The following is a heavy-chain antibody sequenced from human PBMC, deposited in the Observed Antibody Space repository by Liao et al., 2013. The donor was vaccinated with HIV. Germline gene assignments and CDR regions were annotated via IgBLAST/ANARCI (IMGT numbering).Heavy chain of an antibody. D-gene: IGHD3-10*01. V-gene: IGHV4-30-2*01. CDR2: IYHSGST. Sequence: QLQLQESGSGLVKPSQTLSLTCAVSGGSISSGGYSWSWIRQPPGKGLEWIGYIYHSGSTYYNPSLKSRVTISVDRSKNQFSLKLTSLTAADTAVYYCARDPLHGSGRGSYFDYWGHGTLVTVSS. CDR1: GGSISSGGYS. J-gene: IGHJ4*01. CDR3: ARDPLHGSGRGSYFDY.